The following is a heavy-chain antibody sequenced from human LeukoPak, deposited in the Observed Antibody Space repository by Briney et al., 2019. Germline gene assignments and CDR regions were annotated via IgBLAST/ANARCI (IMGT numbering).Heavy chain of an antibody. Sequence: GRSLRLSCAATGFTFSSYGMHWVRQAPGKGLEWVAVISYDGSNKYYADSVKGRFTISRDNSKNTLYLQMNSLRAEDTAVYYCAKVGGSLDYWGQGTLVTVSS. CDR2: ISYDGSNK. D-gene: IGHD2-15*01. J-gene: IGHJ4*02. CDR1: GFTFSSYG. V-gene: IGHV3-30*18. CDR3: AKVGGSLDY.